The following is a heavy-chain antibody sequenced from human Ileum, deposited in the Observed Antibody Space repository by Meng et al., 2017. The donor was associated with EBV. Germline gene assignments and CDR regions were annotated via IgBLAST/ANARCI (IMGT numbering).Heavy chain of an antibody. Sequence: QGQVLQVGGEVKKPGASLKVSCKASGYTFTSYAMHWVRQAPGQRLEWMGWINAGNGNTKYSQKFQGRVTITRDTSASTAYMELSSLRSEDTAVYYCARDYDILTGYYNVMGWFDPWGQGTLVTVSS. V-gene: IGHV1-3*01. CDR2: INAGNGNT. J-gene: IGHJ5*02. CDR3: ARDYDILTGYYNVMGWFDP. D-gene: IGHD3-9*01. CDR1: GYTFTSYA.